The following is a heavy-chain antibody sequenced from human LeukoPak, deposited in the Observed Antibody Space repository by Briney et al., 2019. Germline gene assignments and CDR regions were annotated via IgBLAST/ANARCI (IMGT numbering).Heavy chain of an antibody. V-gene: IGHV3-21*01. CDR1: GLTFSNYW. D-gene: IGHD6-13*01. CDR2: ISSSSSYI. J-gene: IGHJ4*02. CDR3: ARVGSWYYFDY. Sequence: GGSLRLSCAASGLTFSNYWMSWVRQAPGKGLEWVSSISSSSSYIYYADSVKGRFTISRDNAKNSLYLQMNSLRAEDTAVYYCARVGSWYYFDYWGQGTLVTVSS.